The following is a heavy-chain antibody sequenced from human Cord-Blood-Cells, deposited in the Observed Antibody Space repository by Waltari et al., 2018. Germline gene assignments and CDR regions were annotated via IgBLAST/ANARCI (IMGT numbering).Heavy chain of an antibody. J-gene: IGHJ3*02. D-gene: IGHD3-9*01. CDR1: GGSIRSSSYY. V-gene: IGHV4-39*01. CDR2: IYYGGST. CDR3: ARHGSLTGDRGAAFDI. Sequence: QLQLQESGPGLVKPSETLSLTCTVSGGSIRSSSYYWGWIRQPPGKGLEWIGGIYYGGSTYYNPSLKSRVTISVDTSKNQFSLKLSSVTAADTAVYYCARHGSLTGDRGAAFDIWGQGTMVTVSS.